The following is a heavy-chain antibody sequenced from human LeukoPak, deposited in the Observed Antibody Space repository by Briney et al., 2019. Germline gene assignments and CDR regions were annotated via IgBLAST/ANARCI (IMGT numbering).Heavy chain of an antibody. V-gene: IGHV3-30-3*01. J-gene: IGHJ4*02. CDR1: GFSFSNYA. CDR3: AKDKSPGIFDY. Sequence: GGCLRLSCVASGFSFSNYAMHWVRQAPGKGLEWVAVISYDGGDKYHAYSVKGRFTISRDNSRNTLYLQMNSLRPEDTASYYCAKDKSPGIFDYWGQGTLVFVSS. CDR2: ISYDGGDK.